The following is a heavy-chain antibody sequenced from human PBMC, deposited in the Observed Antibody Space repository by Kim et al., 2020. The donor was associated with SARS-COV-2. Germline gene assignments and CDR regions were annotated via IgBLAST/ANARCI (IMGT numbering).Heavy chain of an antibody. J-gene: IGHJ6*02. CDR3: ASTLELDDYYYYGMDV. CDR2: ISSSSSTI. V-gene: IGHV3-48*02. Sequence: GGSLRLSCAASGFTFSSYSMNWVRQAPGKGLEWVSYISSSSSTIYYADSVKGRFTISRDNAKNSLYLQMNSLRDEDTAVYYCASTLELDDYYYYGMDVWGQGTTVTVSS. CDR1: GFTFSSYS. D-gene: IGHD1-1*01.